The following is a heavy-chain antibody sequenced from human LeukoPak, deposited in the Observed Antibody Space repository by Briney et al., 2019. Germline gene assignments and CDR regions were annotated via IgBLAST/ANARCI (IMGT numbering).Heavy chain of an antibody. CDR1: GFTFSSYA. CDR2: ISSSGGTT. D-gene: IGHD2-15*01. CDR3: AKVPRPYCSGGSCYHFNY. V-gene: IGHV3-23*01. J-gene: IGHJ4*02. Sequence: GGSLRLSCATSGFTFSSYAMSWVRQAPGKGLEWVSLISSSGGTTYYADSVKGRFTISRDNSKDTVYLQVNSLRAEDTAVYFCAKVPRPYCSGGSCYHFNYWGQGTLVTVSS.